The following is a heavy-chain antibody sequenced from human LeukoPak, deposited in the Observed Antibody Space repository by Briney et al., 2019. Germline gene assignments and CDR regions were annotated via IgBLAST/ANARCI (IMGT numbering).Heavy chain of an antibody. CDR3: ARVAGGTVTTDWYFDL. CDR1: GFTFSSYW. D-gene: IGHD4-17*01. Sequence: PGGSLRLSCAASGFTFSSYWMSWVRQAPGKGLEWVANIKQDGSEKYYVDSVKGRFTISRDNAKNSLYLQMNSLRAEDTAVYYCARVAGGTVTTDWYFDLWGRGTLVTVSS. V-gene: IGHV3-7*01. J-gene: IGHJ2*01. CDR2: IKQDGSEK.